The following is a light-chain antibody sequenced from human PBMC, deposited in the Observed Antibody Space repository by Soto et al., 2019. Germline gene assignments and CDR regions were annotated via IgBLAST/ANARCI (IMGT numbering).Light chain of an antibody. CDR3: QQYNSYSRT. Sequence: DIQMPQSPSTLSASVGDRVTITCRASQGISSWLAWYQQKPGKAPKLLIYKASSLESGVPSRFSGSGSGTEFTLTISSLQPDDFATYYCQQYNSYSRTFGQGTKVDIK. CDR1: QGISSW. CDR2: KAS. V-gene: IGKV1-5*03. J-gene: IGKJ1*01.